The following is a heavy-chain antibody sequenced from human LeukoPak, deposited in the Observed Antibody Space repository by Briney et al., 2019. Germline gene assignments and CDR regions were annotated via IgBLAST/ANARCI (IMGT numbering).Heavy chain of an antibody. V-gene: IGHV4-34*01. Sequence: PSETLSLTCAVYGGSFSGYYWSWIRQPPGKGLEWIGEINHSGSTNYNPSLKSRVTISVDTSKNQFSLKLSSVTAADTAVHYCARGLYYYDSSGYYYWGQGTLVTVSS. CDR2: INHSGST. J-gene: IGHJ4*02. D-gene: IGHD3-22*01. CDR3: ARGLYYYDSSGYYY. CDR1: GGSFSGYY.